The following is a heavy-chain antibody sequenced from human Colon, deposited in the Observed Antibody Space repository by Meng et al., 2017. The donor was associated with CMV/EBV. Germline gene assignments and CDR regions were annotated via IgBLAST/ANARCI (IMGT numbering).Heavy chain of an antibody. CDR3: AKIPLGYSLSPLVGLDP. D-gene: IGHD5-18*01. Sequence: DSSQRLMKSSVTLSRLCSGSGVSISSDNWWTWVRQPPGKELEWIGEIYHSGTTNYNPSLKSRVTISVDKSKNQVSLNLSSVTAADTAVYFCAKIPLGYSLSPLVGLDPWGQGTLVTVSS. CDR2: IYHSGTT. CDR1: GVSISSDNW. V-gene: IGHV4-4*02. J-gene: IGHJ5*02.